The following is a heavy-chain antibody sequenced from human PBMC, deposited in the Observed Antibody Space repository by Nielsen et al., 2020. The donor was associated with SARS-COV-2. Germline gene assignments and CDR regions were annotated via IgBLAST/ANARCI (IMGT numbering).Heavy chain of an antibody. J-gene: IGHJ4*02. Sequence: GESLKISCSASGFTFSSYAMHWVRQAPGKGLEYVSAISSNGGSTYYADSVKGRFTISRDNSKNTLYLQMSSLRAEDTAVYYCARDFRSRYYESSGYPNCWGQGTLVTVSS. D-gene: IGHD3-22*01. CDR2: ISSNGGST. V-gene: IGHV3-64D*09. CDR1: GFTFSSYA. CDR3: ARDFRSRYYESSGYPNC.